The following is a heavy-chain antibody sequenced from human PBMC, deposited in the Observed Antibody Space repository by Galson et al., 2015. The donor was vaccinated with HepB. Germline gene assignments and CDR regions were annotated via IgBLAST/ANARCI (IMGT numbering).Heavy chain of an antibody. J-gene: IGHJ2*01. Sequence: SLRLSCAASGFSFSSYWMSWVRQAPGKGLEWVANIKQGGGEKYSVDSVKGRFTISRDNAKNSLYLQMNSLRAEDTAVYYCARDTDVRTIGHFDLWGRGTLVTVSS. CDR2: IKQGGGEK. CDR3: ARDTDVRTIGHFDL. CDR1: GFSFSSYW. D-gene: IGHD1/OR15-1a*01. V-gene: IGHV3-7*03.